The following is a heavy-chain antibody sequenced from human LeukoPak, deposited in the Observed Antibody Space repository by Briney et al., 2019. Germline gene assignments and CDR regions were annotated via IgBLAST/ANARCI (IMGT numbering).Heavy chain of an antibody. CDR2: IYTSGST. D-gene: IGHD2-2*01. CDR3: ARQKCTSTSCLTKNAFDI. V-gene: IGHV4-4*09. CDR1: GSISGYY. Sequence: SETLSLTCTVSGSISGYYWSWILQPPGKGLEWIGYIYTSGSTNYNPSLESRVAISVDTSKNQFSLDLSSVTAADTAVYYCARQKCTSTSCLTKNAFDIWGQGTMVTVSS. J-gene: IGHJ3*02.